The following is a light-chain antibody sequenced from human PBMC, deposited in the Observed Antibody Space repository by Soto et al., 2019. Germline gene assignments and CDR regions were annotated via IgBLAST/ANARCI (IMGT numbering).Light chain of an antibody. Sequence: HSVLTQPPSVSGAPGQRVTISCTGSRSNVGAGYDVHWYQQLPGTAPKLLIYGNNNRPSGVPDRFSGSKSGNSASLAITGLQAEDEADYYCQSYDSTLSGSKVVFGGGTKLTVL. CDR2: GNN. CDR3: QSYDSTLSGSKVV. J-gene: IGLJ2*01. CDR1: RSNVGAGYD. V-gene: IGLV1-40*01.